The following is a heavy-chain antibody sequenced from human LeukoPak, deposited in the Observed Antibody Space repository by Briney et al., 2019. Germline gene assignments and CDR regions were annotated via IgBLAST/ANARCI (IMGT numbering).Heavy chain of an antibody. J-gene: IGHJ4*02. CDR2: IYYSGST. CDR1: GGSINSGNYY. Sequence: SQTLSLTCTVSGGSINSGNYYWSWIRQPPGKGLEWIASIYYSGSTYYNPSLKSRVTISVDTSRNQFSLKLSSVTAADTAVYYCASLAVAGLSEGYWGQGTLVIVSS. D-gene: IGHD6-19*01. V-gene: IGHV4-39*01. CDR3: ASLAVAGLSEGY.